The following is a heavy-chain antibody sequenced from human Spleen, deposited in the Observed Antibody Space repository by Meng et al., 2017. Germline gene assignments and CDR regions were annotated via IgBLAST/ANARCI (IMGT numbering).Heavy chain of an antibody. V-gene: IGHV4-30-4*01. J-gene: IGHJ4*02. D-gene: IGHD3-10*01. CDR3: ARQRYRGVFGY. CDR1: GGSIPSCDYY. CDR2: IYYRWST. Sequence: QVQLQASGPGLVQPSQTLSLTCTVSGGSIPSCDYYWSWIRQPPGKGLEWNWYIYYRWSTYYNPSLKSRVTISVDTSKNQFSLKLSSVTAADTAVYYCARQRYRGVFGYWGQGALVTVSS.